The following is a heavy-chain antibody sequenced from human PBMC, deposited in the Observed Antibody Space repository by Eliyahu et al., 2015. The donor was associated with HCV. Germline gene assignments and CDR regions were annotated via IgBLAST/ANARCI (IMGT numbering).Heavy chain of an antibody. Sequence: EVQLLESGGDVVQPGGSLRLSCAVSGFTFSTYFMSWVRQAPGKGLEWVSSIHSNGDVTYYADSVKGRFTISRDNSENIVYLQMDSLRADDTATYYCARKGIGCWDHWGRGTLVTVSS. J-gene: IGHJ4*02. CDR1: GFTFSTYF. CDR2: IHSNGDVT. CDR3: ARKGIGCWDH. V-gene: IGHV3-23*01. D-gene: IGHD2-15*01.